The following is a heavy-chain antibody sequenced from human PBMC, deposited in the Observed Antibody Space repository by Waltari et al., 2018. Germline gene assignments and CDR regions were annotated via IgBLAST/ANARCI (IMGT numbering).Heavy chain of an antibody. CDR3: ATGGWGFYFDY. D-gene: IGHD7-27*01. J-gene: IGHJ4*02. Sequence: EVQLVESGGGLVKPGGSLSPSCVASQLSSRTYNMNWVRQAPGKGLEWVASISSDSNYIHYADSVKGRFTISRDNAKNSLYLQMNSLRAEDTAVYYCATGGWGFYFDYWGQGTLVTVSS. V-gene: IGHV3-21*01. CDR1: QLSSRTYN. CDR2: ISSDSNYI.